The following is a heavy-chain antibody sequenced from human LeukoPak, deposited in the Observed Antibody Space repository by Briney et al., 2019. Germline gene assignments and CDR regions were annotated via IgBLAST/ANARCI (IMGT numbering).Heavy chain of an antibody. CDR1: GGSISSYY. Sequence: PSETLSLTCTDSGGSISSYYWSWIRQPPGKGLEWIGYIYYSGSTNYDPSLKSRVTISVDTSKNQFSLKLSSVTAADTAVYYCARVSCSGGSCLFDYWGQGTLVTVSS. D-gene: IGHD2-15*01. J-gene: IGHJ4*02. CDR3: ARVSCSGGSCLFDY. V-gene: IGHV4-59*08. CDR2: IYYSGST.